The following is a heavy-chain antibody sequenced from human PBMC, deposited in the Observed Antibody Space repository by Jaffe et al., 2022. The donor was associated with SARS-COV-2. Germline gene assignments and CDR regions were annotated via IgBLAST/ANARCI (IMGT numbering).Heavy chain of an antibody. D-gene: IGHD1-26*01. Sequence: EVQLVESGGGLVQPGGSLRLSCAASGFSFSTYAMSWVRQAPGKGLEWVSSITGSGDSTHYADSVTGRFAISRDNSKNTLYLQMYNLRAEDTAVYYCVNHRWEVSYYLYSMDVWGKGTTVTVSS. V-gene: IGHV3-23*04. CDR1: GFSFSTYA. CDR2: ITGSGDST. CDR3: VNHRWEVSYYLYSMDV. J-gene: IGHJ6*03.